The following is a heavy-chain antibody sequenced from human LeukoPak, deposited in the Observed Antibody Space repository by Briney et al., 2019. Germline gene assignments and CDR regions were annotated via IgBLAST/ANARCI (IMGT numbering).Heavy chain of an antibody. CDR1: GFTFDDYA. CDR3: ARSIPYGTTWYGRSDY. Sequence: GGSLGLSCAASGFTFDDYAMHWVRQAPGKGLEWVSGISWNSGSIGYADSVKGRFTISRDNAKNSLYLQMNSLRAEDTAIYYCARSIPYGTTWYGRSDYWGQGTLVTVSS. D-gene: IGHD6-13*01. J-gene: IGHJ4*02. V-gene: IGHV3-9*01. CDR2: ISWNSGSI.